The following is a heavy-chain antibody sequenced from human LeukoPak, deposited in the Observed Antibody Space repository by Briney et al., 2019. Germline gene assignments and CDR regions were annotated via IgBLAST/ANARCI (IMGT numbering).Heavy chain of an antibody. CDR1: GYTFTTYG. CDR2: ISAYNGNT. D-gene: IGHD6-19*01. V-gene: IGHV1-18*01. CDR3: ARGRIAVAGTTDY. J-gene: IGHJ4*02. Sequence: ASVKVSSKASGYTFTTYGITWVRQAPGQGLEWMGWISAYNGNTDYAQKFQGRVTMTTDTSTSTAYMELMSLRSDDTAVYYCARGRIAVAGTTDYWGQGTLVTVSS.